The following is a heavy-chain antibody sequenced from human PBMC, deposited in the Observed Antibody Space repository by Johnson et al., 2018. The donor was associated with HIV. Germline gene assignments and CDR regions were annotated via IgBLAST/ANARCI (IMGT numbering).Heavy chain of an antibody. J-gene: IGHJ3*02. CDR3: ARMTTTVSHHDAFDI. Sequence: EQLVESGGGLVQPGGSLRLSCAASGFTVSSNYMRWVRQAPGTGLEWVSTFSSGDSTYYADSVKGRFTISRDNSKNTLYLQMNSLRAEDTAVYYCARMTTTVSHHDAFDIWGQGTMVTVSS. V-gene: IGHV3-66*01. D-gene: IGHD4-17*01. CDR1: GFTVSSNY. CDR2: FSSGDST.